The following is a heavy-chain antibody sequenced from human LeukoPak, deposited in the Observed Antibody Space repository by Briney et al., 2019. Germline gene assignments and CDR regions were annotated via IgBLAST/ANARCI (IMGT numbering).Heavy chain of an antibody. Sequence: GGSLRLSCVVSGFRFSDCYMSWIRQTPGKGLELISYISGSGDAIYYTDSVKGRFTISRDNAKNSLYLQLDNLSAEDTAFYYCASLYDSTGFCFDYWGQGALVTVS. CDR2: ISGSGDAI. CDR3: ASLYDSTGFCFDY. J-gene: IGHJ4*02. D-gene: IGHD2-8*02. V-gene: IGHV3-11*01. CDR1: GFRFSDCY.